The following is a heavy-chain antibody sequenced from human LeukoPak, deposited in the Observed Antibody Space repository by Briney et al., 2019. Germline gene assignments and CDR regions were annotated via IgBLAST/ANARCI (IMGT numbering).Heavy chain of an antibody. CDR3: ARETPYGSGSRGDFDY. J-gene: IGHJ4*02. CDR2: ISSGGSSI. CDR1: GFTFSSYE. D-gene: IGHD3-10*01. V-gene: IGHV3-48*03. Sequence: GGSLRLSCAASGFTFSSYEMSWVRQAPGKGLEGFSYISSGGSSINYADSVRGRFTISRDNAKNSLYLQMNSLRADDTAVYYCARETPYGSGSRGDFDYWGQGTLVTVSS.